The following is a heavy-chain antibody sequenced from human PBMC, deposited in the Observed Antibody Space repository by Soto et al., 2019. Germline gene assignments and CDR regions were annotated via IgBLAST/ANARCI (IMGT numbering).Heavy chain of an antibody. D-gene: IGHD6-13*01. CDR2: IYPGDSDT. CDR1: GFNFPTFW. V-gene: IGHV5-51*01. J-gene: IGHJ6*02. CDR3: ARTSAAGKYYYGMAV. Sequence: GESLKISCKHSGFNFPTFWIAWVRQMPGKGLEWMGIIYPGDSDTRYSPSFQGQVTISADKSISTAYLQWSSLKASDTAMYYCARTSAAGKYYYGMAVWGQGTTVTVSS.